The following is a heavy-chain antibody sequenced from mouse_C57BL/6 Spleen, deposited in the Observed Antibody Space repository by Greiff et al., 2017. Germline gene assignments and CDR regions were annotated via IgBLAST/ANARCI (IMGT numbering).Heavy chain of an antibody. CDR2: FNHDGSST. Sequence: EVQVEESEGGLVQPGSSMKLSCTASGFTFSDYYMAWVRQVPEKGLEWVANFNHDGSSTYYLDSLKSRFIISRENANNILYLQMSSLKSEDTATYYCARERIVAPYAMDYWGQGTSVTVSS. CDR3: ARERIVAPYAMDY. J-gene: IGHJ4*01. CDR1: GFTFSDYY. D-gene: IGHD1-1*01. V-gene: IGHV5-16*01.